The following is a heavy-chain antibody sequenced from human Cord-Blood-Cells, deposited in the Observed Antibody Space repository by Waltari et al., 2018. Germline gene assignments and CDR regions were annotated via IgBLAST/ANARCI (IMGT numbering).Heavy chain of an antibody. J-gene: IGHJ3*02. Sequence: QVQLVQSGAEVKKPGASVKVSCKVSGYTLTELSMHWVRQAPVKGLEWMGGFDTEDGETIDAQKFQGRVTMTEDTSTDTAYMELSSLRSEDTAVYYCATDKRWFRELFGACDIWGQGTMVTVSS. D-gene: IGHD3-10*01. CDR2: FDTEDGET. V-gene: IGHV1-24*01. CDR1: GYTLTELS. CDR3: ATDKRWFRELFGACDI.